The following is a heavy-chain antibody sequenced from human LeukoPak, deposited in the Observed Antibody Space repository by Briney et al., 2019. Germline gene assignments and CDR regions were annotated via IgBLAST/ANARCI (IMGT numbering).Heavy chain of an antibody. CDR2: ISSSSSYI. J-gene: IGHJ5*02. V-gene: IGHV3-21*01. D-gene: IGHD6-19*01. CDR1: GFTFSSYS. Sequence: SGGSLRLSCAASGFTFSSYSMNWVRQAPGKGLEWVSSISSSSSYIYYADSVKGRFTISRDNAKNSLYLQMNSLRAEDTAVYYCARGGGWYNGEWFDPWGQGTLVTVSS. CDR3: ARGGGWYNGEWFDP.